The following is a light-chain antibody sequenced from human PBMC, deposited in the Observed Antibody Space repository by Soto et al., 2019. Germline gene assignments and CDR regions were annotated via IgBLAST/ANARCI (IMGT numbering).Light chain of an antibody. Sequence: QAVVTQEPSLTVSPGGPVTLTCGSSTGAVTDTHYPFWFQQKPGQAPRTMIYNTNNKHSWTPARFSGSLLGGKAALTLSGAQPEDEAEYYCLLSYADARPWVFGGGTKVTVL. CDR3: LLSYADARPWV. V-gene: IGLV7-46*01. J-gene: IGLJ3*02. CDR2: NTN. CDR1: TGAVTDTHY.